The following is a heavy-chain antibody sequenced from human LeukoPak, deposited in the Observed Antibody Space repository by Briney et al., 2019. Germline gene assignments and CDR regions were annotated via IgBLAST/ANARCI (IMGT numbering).Heavy chain of an antibody. J-gene: IGHJ4*02. D-gene: IGHD6-19*01. Sequence: GGSLRLSCAASGFTFSSYAMSWVRQAPGKGLEWVSAISGSGGSTYYADSVKGRFTISGDNSKNTLYLQVNSLRAEDTAVYYCAKDRTGGIAVAGTDYWGQGTLVTVSS. CDR2: ISGSGGST. CDR3: AKDRTGGIAVAGTDY. CDR1: GFTFSSYA. V-gene: IGHV3-23*01.